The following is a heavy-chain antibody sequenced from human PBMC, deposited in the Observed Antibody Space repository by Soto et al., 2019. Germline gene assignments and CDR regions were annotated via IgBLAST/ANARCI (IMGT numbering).Heavy chain of an antibody. CDR3: TRQGWEASGVDY. J-gene: IGHJ4*02. Sequence: EVQLVESGGGMVPRGGSLKLSCAASGFTFSVSAIHWVRQASGKGLEWVGRIGSKGNHYATAYGASVKGRFTVSRDDSRDTAYLQMSGLDTGDTAIYYCTRQGWEASGVDYWGPGTLVTVSS. V-gene: IGHV3-73*02. CDR1: GFTFSVSA. D-gene: IGHD1-26*01. CDR2: IGSKGNHYAT.